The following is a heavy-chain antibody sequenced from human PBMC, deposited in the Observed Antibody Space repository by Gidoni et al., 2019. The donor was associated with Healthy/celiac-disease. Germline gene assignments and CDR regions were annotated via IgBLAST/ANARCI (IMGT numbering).Heavy chain of an antibody. CDR1: TSYW. Sequence: TSYWIGWVRQMPGKGLEWMGIIYPGDSDTRYSPSFQGQVTISADKSISTAYLQWSSLKASDTAMYYCASLSYGSGSQGGFDYWGQGTLVTVSS. J-gene: IGHJ4*02. D-gene: IGHD3-10*01. CDR2: IYPGDSDT. V-gene: IGHV5-51*01. CDR3: ASLSYGSGSQGGFDY.